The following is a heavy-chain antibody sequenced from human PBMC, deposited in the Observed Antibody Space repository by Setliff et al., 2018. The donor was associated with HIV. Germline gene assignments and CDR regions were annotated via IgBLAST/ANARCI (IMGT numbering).Heavy chain of an antibody. Sequence: GASVKVSCKASGYTFTTYSLHWVRQAPGQSLEWMGWINVGNGDTKYSRELQGRIIITRDTSANTAYMELSSLRSEDTAVYYCARGVLQFDDWGQGTLVTVSS. CDR3: ARGVLQFDD. CDR2: INVGNGDT. J-gene: IGHJ4*02. CDR1: GYTFTTYS. V-gene: IGHV1-3*03.